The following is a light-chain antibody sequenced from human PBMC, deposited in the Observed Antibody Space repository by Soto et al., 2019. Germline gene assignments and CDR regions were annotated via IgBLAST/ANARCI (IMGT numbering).Light chain of an antibody. J-gene: IGLJ1*01. CDR1: SSNIGSNT. Sequence: QSVLTQPPSASGTPGQRVTISCSGSSSNIGSNTVNWYQQLPGTDPKLLIYSNNQRPSGVPDRFSGSKSGTSASLAISGLQSEDEADYYCAAWDDSLNGVFGAGTKLTVL. CDR2: SNN. CDR3: AAWDDSLNGV. V-gene: IGLV1-44*01.